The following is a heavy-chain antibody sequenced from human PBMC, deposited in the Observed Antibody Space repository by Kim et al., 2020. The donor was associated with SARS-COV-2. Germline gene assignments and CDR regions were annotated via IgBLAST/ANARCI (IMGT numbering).Heavy chain of an antibody. V-gene: IGHV1-2*02. Sequence: ASVKVSCRASGYTFTDYYIHWVRQAPGQGLEWMGWINPNTGGTNYAQSFQDRVTMTRYTSISTAYMELSGLRSDDTAVFYCARDLKKTHYYDTASAYPDSWGQGTLVTVSS. CDR1: GYTFTDYY. CDR3: ARDLKKTHYYDTASAYPDS. J-gene: IGHJ4*02. D-gene: IGHD3-22*01. CDR2: INPNTGGT.